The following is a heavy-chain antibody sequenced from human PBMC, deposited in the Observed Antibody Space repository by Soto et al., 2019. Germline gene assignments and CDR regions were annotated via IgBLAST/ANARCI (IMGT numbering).Heavy chain of an antibody. D-gene: IGHD3-16*02. J-gene: IGHJ4*02. CDR1: GFTFSSYA. Sequence: EVQLLESGGGLVQPGGSLRLSCAASGFTFSSYAMSWVRQAPGKGLEWVSAISGSGGSTYYADSVKGRFTISRDNAKNTLYLQMHSLRAEDTAVYYCAVTRSGVIAPDFDYWGQGTLVTVSS. CDR2: ISGSGGST. V-gene: IGHV3-23*01. CDR3: AVTRSGVIAPDFDY.